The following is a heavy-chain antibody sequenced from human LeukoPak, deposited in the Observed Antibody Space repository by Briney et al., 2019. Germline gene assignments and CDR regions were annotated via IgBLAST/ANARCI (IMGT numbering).Heavy chain of an antibody. CDR2: INYRGST. Sequence: SEALFLTCAVYGGSFSGYYWSWIRQSPGKGLEWIGEINYRGSTNYNPSLKRRVTISVDTSKNQFSLKLSSVTAADTAVYYCAKSLSGSGSYYNWFDPWGQGTLVTVSS. CDR3: AKSLSGSGSYYNWFDP. D-gene: IGHD3-10*01. CDR1: GGSFSGYY. J-gene: IGHJ5*02. V-gene: IGHV4-34*01.